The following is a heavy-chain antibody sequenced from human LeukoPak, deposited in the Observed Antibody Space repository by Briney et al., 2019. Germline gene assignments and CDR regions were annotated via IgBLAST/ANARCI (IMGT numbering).Heavy chain of an antibody. CDR3: AKGLSAAGDYYFDY. D-gene: IGHD2-21*01. CDR1: GFTFSNYW. Sequence: GGSLRLSCAASGFTFSNYWMSWVRQAPGKGLEWVANIKQDGNEKYYVDSVKGRFTISRDNSKNTVYLQMKSLRVEATAVYYCAKGLSAAGDYYFDYWGQGALVTVSS. J-gene: IGHJ4*02. CDR2: IKQDGNEK. V-gene: IGHV3-7*03.